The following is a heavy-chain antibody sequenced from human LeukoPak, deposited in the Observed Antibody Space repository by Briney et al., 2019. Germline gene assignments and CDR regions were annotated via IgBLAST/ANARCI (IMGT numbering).Heavy chain of an antibody. Sequence: GGSLRLSCAASGFTFSSCGFNWVRQAPGKGLQWVSSIGPTGTDRYYADSVRGRFTISRDNAKNSMYLQMDSLRDEDTAVYYCATETIGRHYDYWGQGTLLTVSS. D-gene: IGHD1-14*01. CDR1: GFTFSSCG. V-gene: IGHV3-21*01. J-gene: IGHJ4*02. CDR3: ATETIGRHYDY. CDR2: IGPTGTDR.